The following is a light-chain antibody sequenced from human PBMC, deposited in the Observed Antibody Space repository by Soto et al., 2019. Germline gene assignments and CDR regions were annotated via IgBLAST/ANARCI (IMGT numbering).Light chain of an antibody. Sequence: EIVLTQSPATLSLSPGERATLSCWASQSVGRSLAWYQQKPGQAPRLLINDASNRATGIPARFGGSGSGTDFTLTISSLEPEDFAVYYRQQRNDWPLTFGGGTKVDIK. CDR3: QQRNDWPLT. J-gene: IGKJ4*01. V-gene: IGKV3-11*01. CDR2: DAS. CDR1: QSVGRS.